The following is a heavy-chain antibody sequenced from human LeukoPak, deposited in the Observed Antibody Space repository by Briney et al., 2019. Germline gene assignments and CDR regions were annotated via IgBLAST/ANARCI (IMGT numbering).Heavy chain of an antibody. Sequence: GGSLRLSCAASGFTFSSYSMNWVRQAPGKGLEWASSISSSSSYIYYADSVKGRFTISRDNAKNSLYLQMNSLRAEDTAVYYCARDKGEEFHDAFDIWGQGTMVTVSS. CDR1: GFTFSSYS. CDR2: ISSSSSYI. J-gene: IGHJ3*02. CDR3: ARDKGEEFHDAFDI. D-gene: IGHD1-26*01. V-gene: IGHV3-21*01.